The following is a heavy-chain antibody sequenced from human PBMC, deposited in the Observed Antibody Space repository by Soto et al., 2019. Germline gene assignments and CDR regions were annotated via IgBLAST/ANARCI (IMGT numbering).Heavy chain of an antibody. CDR3: TTDSPSIWFGELLYYCDY. Sequence: GGSLRLSCAASGFTFSNAWMSWVRQAPGKGLEWVGRIKSKTDGGTTDYAAPVKGRFTISRDDSKNTLYLQMNSLKTEDTAVYYCTTDSPSIWFGELLYYCDYWGQGTLVTVSS. V-gene: IGHV3-15*01. CDR1: GFTFSNAW. D-gene: IGHD3-10*01. J-gene: IGHJ4*02. CDR2: IKSKTDGGTT.